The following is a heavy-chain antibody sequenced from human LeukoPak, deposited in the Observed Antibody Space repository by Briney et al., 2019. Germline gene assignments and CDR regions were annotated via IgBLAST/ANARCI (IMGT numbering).Heavy chain of an antibody. D-gene: IGHD4-17*01. J-gene: IGHJ4*02. V-gene: IGHV1-69*05. CDR3: ARGGSDGDYALFDY. CDR1: GGTFSSYA. Sequence: ASVKVSCKASGGTFSSYAISWARQAPGQGLEWMGGIIPIFGTANYAQKFQGRVTITTDESTSTAYMELSSLRSEDTAVYYCARGGSDGDYALFDYWGQGTLVTVSS. CDR2: IIPIFGTA.